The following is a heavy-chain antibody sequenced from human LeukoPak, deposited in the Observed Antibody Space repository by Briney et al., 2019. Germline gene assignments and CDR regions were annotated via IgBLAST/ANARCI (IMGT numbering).Heavy chain of an antibody. CDR3: ARETAAGTFGY. Sequence: AVTVSFKASGGTFISYAISWVRQAPGQGGEWMGGIIPIFGTANYAQKVQGRVTITADQSTSTAYMELSSLRSEDTAVYYCARETAAGTFGYWGQGTLVTVSS. J-gene: IGHJ4*02. CDR1: GGTFISYA. V-gene: IGHV1-69*13. D-gene: IGHD6-13*01. CDR2: IIPIFGTA.